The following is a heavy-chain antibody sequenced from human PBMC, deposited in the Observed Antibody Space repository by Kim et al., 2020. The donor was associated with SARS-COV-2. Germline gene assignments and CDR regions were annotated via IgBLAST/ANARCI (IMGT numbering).Heavy chain of an antibody. J-gene: IGHJ6*02. D-gene: IGHD3-22*01. CDR1: GFTFSSYE. Sequence: GGSLRLSCAASGFTFSSYEMNWIRQAPGKGLEWVSYISSSVSTVYYADSVKGRFTISRDNAKNSLYLQMDSLRAEDTATYYCARDGMNSDSGDYYYPMYGLDVWGQGTTVIVSS. V-gene: IGHV3-48*03. CDR2: ISSSVSTV. CDR3: ARDGMNSDSGDYYYPMYGLDV.